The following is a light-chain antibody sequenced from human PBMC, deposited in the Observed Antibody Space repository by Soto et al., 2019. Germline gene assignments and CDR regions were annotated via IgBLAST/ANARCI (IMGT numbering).Light chain of an antibody. CDR3: QQYFEWPPMT. J-gene: IGKJ1*01. CDR1: ETVATN. V-gene: IGKV3-15*01. CDR2: GAS. Sequence: MMTQSPATLSVSPGERATLSCWASETVATNLAWYQQKPGQAPRLLISGASTRAAGISDRFRGSGSGTEFTLTISSLRSEDSAIYCCQQYFEWPPMTFGQGTKVEI.